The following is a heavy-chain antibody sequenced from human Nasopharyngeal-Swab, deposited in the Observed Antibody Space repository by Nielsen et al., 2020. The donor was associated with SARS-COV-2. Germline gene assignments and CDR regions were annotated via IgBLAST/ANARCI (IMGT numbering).Heavy chain of an antibody. CDR2: IYHSGST. CDR3: ATRPDLYYFDY. D-gene: IGHD6-6*01. J-gene: IGHJ4*02. Sequence: SETLSLTCAVSGGSISSRNWWRWVRQPPGKGLEWIGEIYHSGSTNYNPSLKSRVTISVDKSKNQFSLKLSSVTAADTAVYYCATRPDLYYFDYWGQGTLVTVSS. V-gene: IGHV4-4*02. CDR1: GGSISSRNW.